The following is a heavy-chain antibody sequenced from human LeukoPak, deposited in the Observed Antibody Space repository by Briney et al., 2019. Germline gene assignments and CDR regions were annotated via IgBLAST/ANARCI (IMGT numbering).Heavy chain of an antibody. D-gene: IGHD1-26*01. CDR3: VRGAVGTGVWFDP. Sequence: RLSCAASGFTFSGYWMHWVRQAPGKGLEWVSRINIDGATTNYADSVKGRFTISRDNAKNTLHLQMNSLRADDTAVYYCVRGAVGTGVWFDPWGQGTLVTVSS. CDR2: INIDGATT. V-gene: IGHV3-74*01. CDR1: GFTFSGYW. J-gene: IGHJ5*02.